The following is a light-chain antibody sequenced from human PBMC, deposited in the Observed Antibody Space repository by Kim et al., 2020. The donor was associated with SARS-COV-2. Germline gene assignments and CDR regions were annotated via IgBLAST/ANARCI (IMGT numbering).Light chain of an antibody. V-gene: IGKV1-5*03. CDR2: QAS. J-gene: IGKJ4*01. CDR1: QSSSSV. Sequence: GDRATITSRASQSSSSVLAWYQQKPGKVPTFLLNQASSLKSGVPSTFIGSGSGTAVTPPISSLQPADSATYYCQHHSTCPLTFGGGTKVDIK. CDR3: QHHSTCPLT.